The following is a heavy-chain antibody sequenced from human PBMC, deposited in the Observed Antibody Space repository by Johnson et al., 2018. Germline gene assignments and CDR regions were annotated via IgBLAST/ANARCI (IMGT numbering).Heavy chain of an antibody. CDR1: EFTFSDYY. Sequence: QVQLVQSGGGVVQPGGSLRLSCAASEFTFSDYYMSWIRQAPGKGPEWVAYISRSGSTRYYEDSVRGRFTISRDNATNSLCLQMHSRRAEDTAVDYCARDLATVVTGGMDVWGKVTTVTVSS. CDR3: ARDLATVVTGGMDV. D-gene: IGHD4-23*01. CDR2: ISRSGSTR. V-gene: IGHV3-11*01. J-gene: IGHJ6*04.